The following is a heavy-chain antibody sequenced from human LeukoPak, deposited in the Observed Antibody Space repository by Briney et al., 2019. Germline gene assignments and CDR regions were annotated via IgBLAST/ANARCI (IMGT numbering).Heavy chain of an antibody. CDR3: ATDLYSSGPGLGAFDI. Sequence: ASVKVSCKASGYTFTSYGISWVRQAPGKGLEWMGGFDPEDGETIYAQKFQGRVTMTEDTSTDTAYMELSSLRSEDTAVYYCATDLYSSGPGLGAFDIWGQGTMVTVSS. CDR2: FDPEDGET. CDR1: GYTFTSYG. D-gene: IGHD6-19*01. V-gene: IGHV1-24*01. J-gene: IGHJ3*02.